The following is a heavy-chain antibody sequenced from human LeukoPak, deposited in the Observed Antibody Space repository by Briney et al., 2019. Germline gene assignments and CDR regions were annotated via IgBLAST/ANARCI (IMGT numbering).Heavy chain of an antibody. CDR2: ISWNSGNI. V-gene: IGHV3-9*01. Sequence: GRSLRLSCAASGFTFDDYAMHWVRQAPGKGLEWVSGISWNSGNIGYANSLKGRFTISRDNAKNSLYLQMNSLRAEDTALYYCGNGYSSGWSTYYFDYWGQGTLVTVSS. CDR1: GFTFDDYA. J-gene: IGHJ4*02. CDR3: GNGYSSGWSTYYFDY. D-gene: IGHD6-19*01.